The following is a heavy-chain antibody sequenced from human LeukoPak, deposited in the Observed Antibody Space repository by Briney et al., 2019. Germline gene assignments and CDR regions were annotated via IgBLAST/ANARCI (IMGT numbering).Heavy chain of an antibody. CDR3: ARTVRSGWYPDYYYYYVDV. CDR2: IYTSGST. CDR1: GGSISSGSYY. Sequence: SETLSLTCTVSGGSISSGSYYWSWIRQPAGKGLEWIGRIYTSGSTNYNPSLKSRVTISVDTSKNQFSLKLSSVTAADTAVYYCARTVRSGWYPDYYYYYVDVWGKGTTVTISS. J-gene: IGHJ6*03. D-gene: IGHD6-19*01. V-gene: IGHV4-61*02.